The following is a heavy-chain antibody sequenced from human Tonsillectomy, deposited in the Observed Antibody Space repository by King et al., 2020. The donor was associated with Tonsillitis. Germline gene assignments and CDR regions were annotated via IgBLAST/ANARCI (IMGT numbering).Heavy chain of an antibody. CDR1: GFTLSDHY. CDR2: TRNKANNYTT. J-gene: IGHJ4*02. CDR3: ARDLSGDLNY. Sequence: VQLVESGGGLVQPGGSLRLSCAASGFTLSDHYMDRVRQAPGKGLEWVGRTRNKANNYTTEYAASVKGRSTISRNDSENSLYLQMNSLKTEDTAVYYCARDLSGDLNYWGQGTLVTVSS. V-gene: IGHV3-72*01. D-gene: IGHD3-10*02.